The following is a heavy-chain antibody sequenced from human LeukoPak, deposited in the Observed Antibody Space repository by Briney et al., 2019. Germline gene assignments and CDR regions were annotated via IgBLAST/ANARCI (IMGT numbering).Heavy chain of an antibody. CDR1: GGSFSGYY. D-gene: IGHD3-16*01. CDR2: INHSGST. Sequence: PSETLSLTCAVYGGSFSGYYWSWIRQPPGKGLEWIGEINHSGSTNYNPSLKSRVTISVDTSKNQFSLKLSSVTAADTAVYYCARGRRFGYYYYYYMDVWGKGTTVTVSS. J-gene: IGHJ6*03. V-gene: IGHV4-34*01. CDR3: ARGRRFGYYYYYYMDV.